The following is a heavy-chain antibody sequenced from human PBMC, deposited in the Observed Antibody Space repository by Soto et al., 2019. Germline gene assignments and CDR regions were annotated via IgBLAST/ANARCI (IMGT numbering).Heavy chain of an antibody. D-gene: IGHD6-13*01. J-gene: IGHJ4*02. CDR3: ARRELGSSSWPRHFDY. CDR2: IYYSGNT. V-gene: IGHV4-39*01. CDR1: GGSISSSSYY. Sequence: QLQLQESGPGLVKPSETLSLTCAVSGGSISSSSYYWDWIRQPPGKGLEWIGSIYYSGNTFHNPSLKSRVTISVDTPKNQFSLKLSSVTAADTAVYYCARRELGSSSWPRHFDYWGQGTLVTVSS.